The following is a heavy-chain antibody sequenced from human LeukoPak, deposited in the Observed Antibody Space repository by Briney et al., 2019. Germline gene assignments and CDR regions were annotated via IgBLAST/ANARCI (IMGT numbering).Heavy chain of an antibody. D-gene: IGHD1-26*01. CDR3: ARDRVGGSYVFDI. Sequence: KPGGSLRLSCAASGFTFSDYYMSWIRQAPGKGLEWVSYISDSSGYTKDADSVKGRFTISRDNAKKSLYLQMNSLRAEDTAVYYCARDRVGGSYVFDIWGLGTMVTVSS. V-gene: IGHV3-11*06. CDR2: ISDSSGYT. CDR1: GFTFSDYY. J-gene: IGHJ3*02.